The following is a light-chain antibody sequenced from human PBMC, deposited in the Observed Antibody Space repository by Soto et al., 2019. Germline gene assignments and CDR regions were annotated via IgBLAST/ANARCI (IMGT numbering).Light chain of an antibody. J-gene: IGKJ2*01. V-gene: IGKV2-28*01. CDR3: MQGLQTPYT. CDR1: QSLLQSNGYSY. Sequence: DIVMTQSPLSMPVTPGEPASISCRSSQSLLQSNGYSYLDWYLQKPGQSPQLLIYLGSNRASGVTDRFSGSGSGTDFTLTITRVEAEDVGAYYCMQGLQTPYTFGQGTKLEIK. CDR2: LGS.